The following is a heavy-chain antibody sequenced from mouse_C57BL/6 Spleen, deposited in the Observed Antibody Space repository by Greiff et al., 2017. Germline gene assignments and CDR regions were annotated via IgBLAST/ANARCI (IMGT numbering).Heavy chain of an antibody. V-gene: IGHV2-2*01. CDR2: IWSGGSP. Sequence: QVQLPQSGPGLVQPSQSLSITCTVSGFSLTSYGVHWVRQSPGKGLEWLGVIWSGGSPDSNAAFISSLSISKDNSKSQVFFKMNSLQADDTTLYYGARNPPGGYFDYWGPGTTLTVSS. J-gene: IGHJ2*01. CDR3: ARNPPGGYFDY. CDR1: GFSLTSYG.